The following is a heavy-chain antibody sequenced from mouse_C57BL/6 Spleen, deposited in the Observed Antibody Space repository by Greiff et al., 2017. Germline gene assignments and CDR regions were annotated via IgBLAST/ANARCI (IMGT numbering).Heavy chain of an antibody. CDR1: GYAFTNYL. V-gene: IGHV1-54*01. J-gene: IGHJ2*01. Sequence: QVQLQQSGAELVRPGTSVKVSCKASGYAFTNYLIEWVKQRPGQGLEWIGVINPGSGGTNYNEKFKGKATLTADNSSSTAYMQLSSLTSEDSAVYFCARHDYYGSSYVGGQGTTLTVSS. CDR3: ARHDYYGSSYV. D-gene: IGHD1-1*01. CDR2: INPGSGGT.